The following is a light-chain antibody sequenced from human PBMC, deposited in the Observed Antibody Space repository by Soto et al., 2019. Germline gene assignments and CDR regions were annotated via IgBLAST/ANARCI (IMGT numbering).Light chain of an antibody. Sequence: IVLTQAPATLSLSPGARATLSCRAGQRVSNYLAWYQQKPGQAPRLLISDTFNRATGIPARFSGSGSGTDFTLTISSLAPEDLAVYFCVQRSTWPWTSGQGTKVEIK. CDR3: VQRSTWPWT. J-gene: IGKJ1*01. CDR1: QRVSNY. CDR2: DTF. V-gene: IGKV3-11*01.